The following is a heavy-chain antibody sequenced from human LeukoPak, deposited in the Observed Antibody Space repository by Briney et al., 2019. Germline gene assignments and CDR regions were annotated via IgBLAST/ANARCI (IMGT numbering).Heavy chain of an antibody. V-gene: IGHV3-21*01. D-gene: IGHD3-22*01. CDR1: GFTFSSYS. Sequence: GGSLRLSCAASGFTFSSYSMNWVRQAPGKGLEWVSSISSSSSYIYYADSVKGRFTISRDNAKNSLYLQMNSLRAEDTAVYYCARDSNAYYDSSGYYSSDAFDIWGQGTMVTVSS. CDR2: ISSSSSYI. J-gene: IGHJ3*02. CDR3: ARDSNAYYDSSGYYSSDAFDI.